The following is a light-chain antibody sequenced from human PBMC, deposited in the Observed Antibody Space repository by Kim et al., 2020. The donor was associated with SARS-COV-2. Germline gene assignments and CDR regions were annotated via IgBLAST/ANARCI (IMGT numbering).Light chain of an antibody. Sequence: DIQMTQSPSSLSASVGDRDTITCRASQSITSNLNWFQQKPGNAPNLLIYAASSLQSGLPSRFSGSGSGTYFTLTFGCLQPEDFATYYLQQSYSTPFTFGPGTKVDIK. V-gene: IGKV1-39*01. J-gene: IGKJ3*01. CDR1: QSITSN. CDR3: QQSYSTPFT. CDR2: AAS.